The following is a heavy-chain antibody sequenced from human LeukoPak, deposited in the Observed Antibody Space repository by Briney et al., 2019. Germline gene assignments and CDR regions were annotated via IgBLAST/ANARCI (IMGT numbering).Heavy chain of an antibody. D-gene: IGHD2-15*01. J-gene: IGHJ4*02. CDR1: GFTFSSYS. CDR3: ARPRFKLAPSDY. CDR2: IKQDGSEK. Sequence: GGSLRLSCAASGFTFSSYSMSWVRQAPGKGLEWVANIKQDGSEKYYVDSVKGRFTISRDNAKNSLYLQMNSLRAEDTAVYYCARPRFKLAPSDYWGQGTLVTVSS. V-gene: IGHV3-7*01.